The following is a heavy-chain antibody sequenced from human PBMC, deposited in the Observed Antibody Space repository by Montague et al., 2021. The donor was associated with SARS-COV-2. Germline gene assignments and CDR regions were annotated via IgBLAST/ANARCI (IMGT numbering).Heavy chain of an antibody. D-gene: IGHD3-9*01. CDR3: ARSYYDILTNYYDAFGI. J-gene: IGHJ3*02. V-gene: IGHV2-70*04. Sequence: PALVKPTQTLTLTCTLSGFSLSTSGMRASWIRQPPGKALEWLAPIDWDDDKFYSTSLKTRLTISKDTSKNQVVLTMTNMDPVDTATYYCARSYYDILTNYYDAFGIWGQGTMVTVSS. CDR2: IDWDDDK. CDR1: GFSLSTSGMR.